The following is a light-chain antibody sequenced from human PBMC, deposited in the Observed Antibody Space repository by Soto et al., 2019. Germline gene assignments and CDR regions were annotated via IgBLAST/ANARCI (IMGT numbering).Light chain of an antibody. CDR2: EDN. CDR3: QSYDSSITHVV. V-gene: IGLV6-57*04. J-gene: IGLJ2*01. CDR1: SGNIASNY. Sequence: NFMLTQPHSVSESPGKTVTISYTRSSGNIASNYVQWYQQRPGSAPTTVIYEDNQRPSGVPDRFSGSIDSSSNSASLTISGLKTEDEADYYCQSYDSSITHVVFGGGTKVTVL.